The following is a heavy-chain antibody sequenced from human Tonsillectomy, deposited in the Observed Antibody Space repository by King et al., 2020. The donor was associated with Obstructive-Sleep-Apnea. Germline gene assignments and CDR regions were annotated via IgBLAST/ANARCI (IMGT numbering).Heavy chain of an antibody. D-gene: IGHD5-24*01. CDR2: IIGTNGSI. CDR3: AKTNAPDGYNPFDY. V-gene: IGHV3-9*01. J-gene: IGHJ4*02. CDR1: GFTFVYYT. Sequence: VQLVESGGGLVQPGRSLRLSCAASGFTFVYYTMLLVRHAPGKGLGCVSDIIGTNGSIGYAVSLMGRLTTSSDNAKNSLYLQMNSLRAEDTALYYCAKTNAPDGYNPFDYWGQGTLVTVSS.